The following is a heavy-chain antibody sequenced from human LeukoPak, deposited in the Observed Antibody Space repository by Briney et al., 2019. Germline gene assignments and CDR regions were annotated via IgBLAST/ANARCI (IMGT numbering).Heavy chain of an antibody. Sequence: PSETLSLTCTVSGGSISSSGYYWGWIRQPPGKGLEWIGSIYYSGSTYYNPSLKSRVTISVDTSKNQFSLKLSSVTAADTAVYYCVLSTMIVVVITPSFDYWGQGTLVTVSS. CDR1: GGSISSSGYY. D-gene: IGHD3-22*01. CDR3: VLSTMIVVVITPSFDY. V-gene: IGHV4-39*01. J-gene: IGHJ4*02. CDR2: IYYSGST.